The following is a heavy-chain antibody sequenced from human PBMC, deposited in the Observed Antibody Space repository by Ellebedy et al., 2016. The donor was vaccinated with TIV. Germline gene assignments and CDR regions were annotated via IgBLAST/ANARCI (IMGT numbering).Heavy chain of an antibody. CDR1: GYSFSSYA. D-gene: IGHD3-16*01. J-gene: IGHJ4*02. CDR3: VTWGQSYGR. CDR2: VNAGGVVI. V-gene: IGHV3-23*01. Sequence: PGGSLRLSCAGPGYSFSSYAMSWVRQAPGKGLEWVPGVNAGGVVIAYADSVKGRFTISRDNAKRSLFLQMNSLRVDDTAVYYCVTWGQSYGRWGQGSLVTISS.